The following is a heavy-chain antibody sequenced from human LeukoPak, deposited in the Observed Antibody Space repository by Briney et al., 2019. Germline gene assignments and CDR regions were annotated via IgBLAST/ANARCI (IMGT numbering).Heavy chain of an antibody. V-gene: IGHV3-21*01. Sequence: PGGSLRLSCAASGISFSRSGMHWVRQAPGKGLEWVSSISSGASDIYQADSVKGRFTISRDNAKNSLYLQMNSLRAEDTAVYYCARGRGCSSMSCYPDYWGQGTLVTVSS. CDR2: ISSGASDI. J-gene: IGHJ4*02. D-gene: IGHD2-2*01. CDR1: GISFSRSG. CDR3: ARGRGCSSMSCYPDY.